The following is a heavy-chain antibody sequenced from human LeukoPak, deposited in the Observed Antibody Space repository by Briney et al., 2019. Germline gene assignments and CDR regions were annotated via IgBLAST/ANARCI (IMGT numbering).Heavy chain of an antibody. Sequence: PSETLSLTCTVSGGSISSGSYSWSWIRQPAGKGLEWIGRIYTSGSTNYNPSLKSRVTISVDTSKKQFSLKLSSVTAADTAVYYCARNYDSSGYVKWFDPWGQGTLVTVSS. J-gene: IGHJ5*02. CDR3: ARNYDSSGYVKWFDP. V-gene: IGHV4-61*02. D-gene: IGHD3-22*01. CDR1: GGSISSGSYS. CDR2: IYTSGST.